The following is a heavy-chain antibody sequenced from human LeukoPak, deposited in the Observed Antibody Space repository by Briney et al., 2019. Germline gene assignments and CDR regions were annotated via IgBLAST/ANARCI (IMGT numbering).Heavy chain of an antibody. D-gene: IGHD3-9*01. CDR3: GVLRYFDWLPRY. CDR2: ISAYNGNT. CDR1: GYTFTSYG. J-gene: IGHJ4*02. V-gene: IGHV1-18*04. Sequence: GASVKVSCTASGYTFTSYGISWVRQAPGQGIEWMGWISAYNGNTKYAKKLQGRVTMPTETSTSTASLSLRGLRSDDTAVYYCGVLRYFDWLPRYWGQGTLVTVSS.